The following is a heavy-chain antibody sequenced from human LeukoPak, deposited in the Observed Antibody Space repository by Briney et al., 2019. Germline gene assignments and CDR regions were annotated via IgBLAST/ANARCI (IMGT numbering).Heavy chain of an antibody. CDR2: ISSSSPTI. V-gene: IGHV3-48*01. Sequence: GGSLRLSCAASGFTFSNYDMNWVRQAPGKGLEWVSYISSSSPTIYYADSVRGRFTISRDNANNSLYLQMSSLRAEDTAVYYCARGSGRITIFGVPYWGKGTLVTVSS. J-gene: IGHJ4*02. CDR3: ARGSGRITIFGVPY. D-gene: IGHD3-3*01. CDR1: GFTFSNYD.